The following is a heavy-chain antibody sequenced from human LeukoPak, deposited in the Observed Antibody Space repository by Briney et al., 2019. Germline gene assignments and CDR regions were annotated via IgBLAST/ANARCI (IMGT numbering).Heavy chain of an antibody. CDR3: AKDFRAVVITPDY. J-gene: IGHJ4*02. V-gene: IGHV3-9*01. CDR2: ISWNSGSI. Sequence: GGSLRLSCVGSGFTFSSYGMGWVRQAPGKGLEWVSGISWNSGSIGYADSVKGRFTISRDNAKNSLYLQMNSLRAEDTALYYCAKDFRAVVITPDYWGQGTLVTVSS. D-gene: IGHD3-22*01. CDR1: GFTFSSYG.